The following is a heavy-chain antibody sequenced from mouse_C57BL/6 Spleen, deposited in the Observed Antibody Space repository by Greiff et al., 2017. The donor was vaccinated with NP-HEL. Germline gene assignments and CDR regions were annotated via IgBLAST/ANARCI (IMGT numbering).Heavy chain of an antibody. D-gene: IGHD1-1*01. Sequence: EVQLVESGGGLVKPGGSLKLSCAASGFTFSSYAMSWVRQTPEKRLEWVATISDGGSYTYYPDNVKGRFTISRDNAKNNLYLQMSHLKSEDTAMYYCASGRGVYYVFPWLAYWGQGTLVTVSA. CDR2: ISDGGSYT. V-gene: IGHV5-4*01. CDR3: ASGRGVYYVFPWLAY. J-gene: IGHJ3*01. CDR1: GFTFSSYA.